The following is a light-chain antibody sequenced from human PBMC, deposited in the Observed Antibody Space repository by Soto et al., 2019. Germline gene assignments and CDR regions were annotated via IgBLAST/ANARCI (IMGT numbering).Light chain of an antibody. CDR3: QQHKSFALT. Sequence: DIQMTQSPSTLSASVGDRVTITCRASQNIGAWLAWYQQKPGKAPRLLIYDASSLESGVPSRFSGSGSGTEFTLTISSLQPDDFATYYCQQHKSFALTFGGGTKVDIK. CDR2: DAS. V-gene: IGKV1-5*01. CDR1: QNIGAW. J-gene: IGKJ4*01.